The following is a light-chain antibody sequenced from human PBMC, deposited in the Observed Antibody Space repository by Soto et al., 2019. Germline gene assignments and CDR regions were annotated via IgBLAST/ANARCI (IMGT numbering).Light chain of an antibody. CDR3: CSYAGSPYV. Sequence: QSALTQPRSVSGSPGQSVTISCTGASSDVGAYNYVSWYQQHPGKAPKLMIYDVSTRPSGVPDRFSGSKSGTTASLTISGLQAEDEADYYCCSYAGSPYVFGTGPRSPS. V-gene: IGLV2-11*01. CDR1: SSDVGAYNY. CDR2: DVS. J-gene: IGLJ1*01.